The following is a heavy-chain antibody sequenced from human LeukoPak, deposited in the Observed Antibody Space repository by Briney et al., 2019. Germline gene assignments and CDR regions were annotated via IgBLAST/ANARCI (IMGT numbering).Heavy chain of an antibody. CDR1: GGTFSSYA. D-gene: IGHD1-26*01. CDR2: IVPIFDSA. CDR3: ARELGGIVGATAPYKCPFDI. J-gene: IGHJ3*02. Sequence: ASVKVSCKASGGTFSSYAVSWVRQAPGQGLEWVGGIVPIFDSANYAERLRGGVTITADESTGTAYMELNSLRSDDTAVYYCARELGGIVGATAPYKCPFDIWGQGTMVTVSS. V-gene: IGHV1-69*13.